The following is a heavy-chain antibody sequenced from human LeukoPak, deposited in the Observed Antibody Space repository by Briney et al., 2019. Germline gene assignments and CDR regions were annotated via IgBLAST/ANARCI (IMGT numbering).Heavy chain of an antibody. CDR3: ARVRYDFWSGYYGWFDP. Sequence: SVKVSCKASGGTFGSYAISWVRQAPGQGLEWMGGIIPIFGTANYAQKFQGRVTITADESTSTAYMELSSLRSEDTAVYYCARVRYDFWSGYYGWFDPWGQGTLVTVSS. J-gene: IGHJ5*02. CDR1: GGTFGSYA. D-gene: IGHD3-3*01. CDR2: IIPIFGTA. V-gene: IGHV1-69*13.